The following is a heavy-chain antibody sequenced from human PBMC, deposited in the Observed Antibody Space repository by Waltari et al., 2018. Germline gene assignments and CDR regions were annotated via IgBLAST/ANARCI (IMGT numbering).Heavy chain of an antibody. CDR2: VDPEDGET. CDR3: AGVSSITMVRGGDDY. V-gene: IGHV1-69-2*01. CDR1: GYTFTDYY. D-gene: IGHD3-10*01. J-gene: IGHJ4*02. Sequence: EVQLVQSGAEVKKPGATVKISCKASGYTFTDYYMHWVQQAPGKGLEWMGRVDPEDGETIYAEKFQGRVTIAADTSTDTAYRELSSLRPEDTAVYYCAGVSSITMVRGGDDYWGQGTLVTVSS.